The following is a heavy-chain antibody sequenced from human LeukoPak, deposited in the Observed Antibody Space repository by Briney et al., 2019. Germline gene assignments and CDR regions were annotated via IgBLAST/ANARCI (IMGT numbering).Heavy chain of an antibody. D-gene: IGHD3-10*01. CDR2: INHSGST. CDR3: ARASDYYYDMDV. J-gene: IGHJ6*02. V-gene: IGHV4-34*01. CDR1: GGSFSGYY. Sequence: KPSETLSLTCAVYGGSFSGYYWSWIRQPPGKGLEWIGEINHSGSTNYNPSLKSRVTISVDTSKNQFSLKLSSVTAADTAVYYCARASDYYYDMDVWGQGTTVTVSS.